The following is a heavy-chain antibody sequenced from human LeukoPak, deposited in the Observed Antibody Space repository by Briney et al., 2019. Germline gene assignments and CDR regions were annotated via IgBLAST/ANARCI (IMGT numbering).Heavy chain of an antibody. CDR1: GYSFTSYW. Sequence: GESLKISCKGSGYSFTSYWIGWVRQMPGKGLEWMGIIYPGDSDTRYSPSFQGQVTISADKSISTAYLQWSSLKASDTAMYYCARRGELEVVPAATPGWFDPWGQGTLVTVSS. D-gene: IGHD2-2*01. CDR3: ARRGELEVVPAATPGWFDP. V-gene: IGHV5-51*01. J-gene: IGHJ5*02. CDR2: IYPGDSDT.